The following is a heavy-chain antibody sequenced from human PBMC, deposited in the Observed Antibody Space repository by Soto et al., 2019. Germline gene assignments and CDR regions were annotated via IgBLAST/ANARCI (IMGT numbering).Heavy chain of an antibody. CDR1: GYTFTSYG. V-gene: IGHV1-18*04. CDR3: ARDLYYYDNSGLGRFDI. CDR2: ISGYNGNT. J-gene: IGHJ3*02. Sequence: ASVKVSCKASGYTFTSYGISWVRQAPGQGLEWMGWISGYNGNTNYAQNLRGRVTMTTDTSTSTAYMELRSLRSDDTAVYYCARDLYYYDNSGLGRFDIWGQGTMVTVSS. D-gene: IGHD3-22*01.